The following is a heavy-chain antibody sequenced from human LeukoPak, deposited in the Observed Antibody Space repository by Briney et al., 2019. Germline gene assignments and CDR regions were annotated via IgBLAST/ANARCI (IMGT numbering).Heavy chain of an antibody. V-gene: IGHV1-18*01. D-gene: IGHD5-18*01. CDR1: GYTFTSYG. Sequence: GASVKVSCKASGYTFTSYGISWVRQAPGQGLEWMGRISAYNGNTNYAQKLQGRVTMTTDTSTSTAYMELRSLRSDDTAVYYCARRHMGYSYGYGYYFDYWGQGTLVTVSS. J-gene: IGHJ4*02. CDR2: ISAYNGNT. CDR3: ARRHMGYSYGYGYYFDY.